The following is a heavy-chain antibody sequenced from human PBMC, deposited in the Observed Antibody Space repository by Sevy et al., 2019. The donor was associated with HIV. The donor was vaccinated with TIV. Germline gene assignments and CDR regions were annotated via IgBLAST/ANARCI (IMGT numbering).Heavy chain of an antibody. V-gene: IGHV3-23*01. D-gene: IGHD3-3*01. CDR3: AKVPRCKRRSVKPTIFGVVAKTNWFDP. Sequence: GGSLRLSCAASGFTFSSYAMSWVRQAPGKGLEWVSAISGSGGSTYYADSVKGRFTISRDNSKNTLYLQMNSLRAEDTAVYYCAKVPRCKRRSVKPTIFGVVAKTNWFDPWGQGTLVTVSS. CDR2: ISGSGGST. J-gene: IGHJ5*02. CDR1: GFTFSSYA.